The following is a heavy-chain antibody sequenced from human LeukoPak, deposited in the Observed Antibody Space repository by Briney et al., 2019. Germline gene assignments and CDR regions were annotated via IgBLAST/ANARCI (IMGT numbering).Heavy chain of an antibody. V-gene: IGHV4-38-2*01. CDR3: ARNSSAIHFDY. CDR2: IYNSGST. J-gene: IGHJ4*02. D-gene: IGHD3-22*01. CDR1: GYSISNTYY. Sequence: PSETLSLTCAVSGYSISNTYYWGWIRRPPGKGREWIGIIYNSGSTHYNPSLKSRVTISVDKSMNQFSLKLSSVPPADTAVYYCARNSSAIHFDYWGRGTLVTVSS.